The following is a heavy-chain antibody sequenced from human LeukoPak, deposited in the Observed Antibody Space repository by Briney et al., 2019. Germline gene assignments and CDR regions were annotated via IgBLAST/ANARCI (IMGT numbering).Heavy chain of an antibody. CDR1: GFTFSSYA. D-gene: IGHD1-26*01. J-gene: IGHJ4*02. CDR3: ARENKRESYAFDY. V-gene: IGHV3-23*01. Sequence: GGSLRLSCAASGFTFSSYAMSWVRQAPGKGLGWVSAISGSGGSTYYADSVKGRFTISRDNSKNTLYLQMNSLRAEDTAVYYCARENKRESYAFDYWGQGTLVTVSS. CDR2: ISGSGGST.